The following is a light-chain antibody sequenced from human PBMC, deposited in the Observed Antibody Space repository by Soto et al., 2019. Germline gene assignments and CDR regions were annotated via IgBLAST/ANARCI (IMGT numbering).Light chain of an antibody. CDR1: ETVATN. CDR3: QQYFEWPPMT. V-gene: IGKV3-15*01. Sequence: VMTQSPATPSVSPGERATLSCWASETVATNLAWYQQKPGQAPRLLISGASTRADGISDRFRGSGSGTEFTLSISSLRSEDSAIYYCQQYFEWPPMTFGQGTKVEI. J-gene: IGKJ1*01. CDR2: GAS.